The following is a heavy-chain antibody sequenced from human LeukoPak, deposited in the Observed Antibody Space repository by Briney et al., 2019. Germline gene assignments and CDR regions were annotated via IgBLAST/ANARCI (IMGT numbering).Heavy chain of an antibody. J-gene: IGHJ6*03. CDR3: AREPEARGYYYYYMDV. CDR2: IIPIFGTA. V-gene: IGHV1-69*05. Sequence: SVKVSCKASGGTFSSYAISWVRQAPGQGLEWMGRIIPIFGTANYAQKFQGRVTITTDESTSTAYMELSSLRSEDTAVYYCAREPEARGYYYYYMDVWGKGTTVAVSS. CDR1: GGTFSSYA.